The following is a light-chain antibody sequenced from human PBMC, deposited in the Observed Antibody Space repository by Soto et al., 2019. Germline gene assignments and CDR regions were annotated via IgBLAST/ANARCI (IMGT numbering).Light chain of an antibody. J-gene: IGKJ1*01. V-gene: IGKV3-20*01. CDR3: QQYGSSLTWT. CDR1: QSVSSSY. Sequence: ESLLTQYPGTLSLSPGERATLSSRASQSVSSSYLAWYQQRPGQAPRLLIYGASSRATGIPDRFSGSGSGTDFTLTISRLEPEDFAVYYCQQYGSSLTWTFGQGTKVDIK. CDR2: GAS.